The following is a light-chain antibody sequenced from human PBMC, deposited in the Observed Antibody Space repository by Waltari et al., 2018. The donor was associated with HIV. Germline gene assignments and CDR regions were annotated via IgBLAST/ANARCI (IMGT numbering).Light chain of an antibody. CDR1: QNISSDS. CDR3: QHYDNAPPIT. CDR2: NAS. J-gene: IGKJ3*01. V-gene: IGKV3-20*01. Sequence: DIVLTHSPVTLSSSPGQRAALSCKASQNISSDSLAWYQQKFGQSPSLLIYNASTRATDIPDRFSGSGSGTDFTLTISRLQPADFAVYFCQHYDNAPPITFGRGT.